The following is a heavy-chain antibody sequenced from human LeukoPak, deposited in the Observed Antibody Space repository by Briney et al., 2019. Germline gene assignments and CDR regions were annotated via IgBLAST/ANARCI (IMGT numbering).Heavy chain of an antibody. Sequence: SETLSLTCTVSGGSISSGDYYWSWIRQHPGKGLEWIAYIFYSGTSYYNPSLKSRVMISVDTSKNQFSLKLSSVTAADTAIYYCSRTCSGGSCYLAFDNWGQGTMVTGSS. J-gene: IGHJ3*02. V-gene: IGHV4-31*03. CDR3: SRTCSGGSCYLAFDN. D-gene: IGHD2-15*01. CDR1: GGSISSGDYY. CDR2: IFYSGTS.